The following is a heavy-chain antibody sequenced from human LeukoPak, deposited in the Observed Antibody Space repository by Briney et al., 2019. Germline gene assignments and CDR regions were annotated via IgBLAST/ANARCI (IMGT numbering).Heavy chain of an antibody. D-gene: IGHD1-26*01. CDR3: ARWGAKGMDV. CDR1: GGTFSSYA. V-gene: IGHV1-69*05. Sequence: ASVKVSCKASGGTFSSYAISWVRQAPGQGLEWMGGIIPIFGTANYAQKFQGRVTITTDESTSTAYMELSSLRSEDTAVYYCARWGAKGMDVWGKGTTVTVSS. J-gene: IGHJ6*03. CDR2: IIPIFGTA.